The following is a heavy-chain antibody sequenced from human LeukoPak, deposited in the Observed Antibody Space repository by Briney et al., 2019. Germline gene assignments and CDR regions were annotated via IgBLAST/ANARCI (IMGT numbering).Heavy chain of an antibody. D-gene: IGHD3-3*02. CDR1: GFTFSSYG. Sequence: GGSLRLSCAASGFTFSSYGMHWVRQAPGTGLEWVANIKQDGSEKYYVDSVKGRFTISRDNAKNSLYLQMNSLRAEDTAVYYCARDRAFLEWLPGIYWGQGTLVTVSS. CDR2: IKQDGSEK. J-gene: IGHJ4*02. CDR3: ARDRAFLEWLPGIY. V-gene: IGHV3-7*01.